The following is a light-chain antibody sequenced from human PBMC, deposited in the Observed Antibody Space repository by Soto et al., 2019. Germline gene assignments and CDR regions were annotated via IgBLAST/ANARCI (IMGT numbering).Light chain of an antibody. CDR3: SSSAGSSNLV. CDR2: EVN. CDR1: SSDVGGYNY. Sequence: QSALTQPPSASGSPGQSVTISCTGTSSDVGGYNYVSWYQQHPGKAPKVMIYEVNKRPSGVPDRFSGSKSGNTASLTVSGLQAEDEADYYCSSSAGSSNLVFGGGTKLTVL. V-gene: IGLV2-8*01. J-gene: IGLJ3*02.